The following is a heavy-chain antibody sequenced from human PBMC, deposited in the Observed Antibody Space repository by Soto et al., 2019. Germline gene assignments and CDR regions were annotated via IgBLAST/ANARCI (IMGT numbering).Heavy chain of an antibody. CDR1: GGSFSGYY. Sequence: SETLSLTCAVYGGSFSGYYWSWIRQPPGKGLEWIGEINHSGSTNYNPSLKGRVTISVDTSTNQFSLKLSSVTAADTAVYYCARGRGKYGNRQNYFDPWGEGTLVTVSS. D-gene: IGHD1-7*01. CDR3: ARGRGKYGNRQNYFDP. V-gene: IGHV4-34*01. CDR2: INHSGST. J-gene: IGHJ5*02.